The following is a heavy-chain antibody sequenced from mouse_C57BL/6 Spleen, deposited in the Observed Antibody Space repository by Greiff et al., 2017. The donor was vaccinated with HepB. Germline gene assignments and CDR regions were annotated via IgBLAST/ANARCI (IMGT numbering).Heavy chain of an antibody. CDR3: ATNPIYDGYYGWFAY. J-gene: IGHJ3*01. Sequence: VQLQQSGAELMKPGASVKLSCKATGYTFTGYWIEWVKQRPGHGLEWIGEILPGSGSTNYNEKFKGKATFTADTSSNTAYMQLSSLTTDDSAIYYFATNPIYDGYYGWFAYWGQGTLVTVSA. D-gene: IGHD2-3*01. CDR2: ILPGSGST. CDR1: GYTFTGYW. V-gene: IGHV1-9*01.